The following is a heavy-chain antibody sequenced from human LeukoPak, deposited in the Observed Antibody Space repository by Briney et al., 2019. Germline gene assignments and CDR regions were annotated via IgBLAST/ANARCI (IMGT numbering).Heavy chain of an antibody. CDR3: VIGGTYGSGS. J-gene: IGHJ4*02. CDR1: GFTFANTW. Sequence: GGSLRLSCAASGFTFANTWMYWVRHAPGKGLVWVSIINNDGSSTNYADSVKGRFTISRDNAKNTLYLQMNSLRDEDTAVYYCVIGGTYGSGSWGQGTLVTVSS. V-gene: IGHV3-74*01. CDR2: INNDGSST. D-gene: IGHD3-10*01.